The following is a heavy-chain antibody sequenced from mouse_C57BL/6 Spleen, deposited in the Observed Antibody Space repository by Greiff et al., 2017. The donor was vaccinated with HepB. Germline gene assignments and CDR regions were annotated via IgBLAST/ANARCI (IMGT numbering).Heavy chain of an antibody. D-gene: IGHD2-1*01. V-gene: IGHV1-15*01. Sequence: QVQLQQSGAELVRPGASVTLSCTASGYTFTDYEMHWVKQTPVHGLEWIGAIDPETGGTAYNQKFKGKAILTADKSSSTAYMELRSLTSEDSAVYYCTRKIYYGNGYFDVWGTGTTVTVSS. CDR1: GYTFTDYE. J-gene: IGHJ1*03. CDR2: IDPETGGT. CDR3: TRKIYYGNGYFDV.